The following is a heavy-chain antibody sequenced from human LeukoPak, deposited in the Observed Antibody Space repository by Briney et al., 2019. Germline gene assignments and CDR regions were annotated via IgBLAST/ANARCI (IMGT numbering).Heavy chain of an antibody. CDR2: IYYSGRT. V-gene: IGHV4-59*08. CDR1: GGSISSYY. Sequence: PSETLSLTCTVSGGSISSYYWSWIRQPPGKGLEWIGYIYYSGRTNYNPSLKSRVTISVDTSKNQFSLKLSSVTAADTAVYYCARQDLHYFDYWGQGTLVTVSS. CDR3: ARQDLHYFDY. J-gene: IGHJ4*02. D-gene: IGHD3/OR15-3a*01.